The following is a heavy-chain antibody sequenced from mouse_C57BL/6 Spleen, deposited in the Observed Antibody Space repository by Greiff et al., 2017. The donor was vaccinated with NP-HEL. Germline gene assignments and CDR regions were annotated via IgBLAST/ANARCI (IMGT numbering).Heavy chain of an antibody. V-gene: IGHV1-26*01. D-gene: IGHD2-3*01. CDR1: GYTFTDYY. Sequence: EVQLQQSGPELVKPGASVKISCKASGYTFTDYYMNWVKQSHGKSLEWIGDINPNNGGTSYNQKFKGKATLTVDKSSSTAYMELRSLTSEDSAVYYCARWDDGYLYFDYWGQGTTLTVSS. CDR3: ARWDDGYLYFDY. J-gene: IGHJ2*01. CDR2: INPNNGGT.